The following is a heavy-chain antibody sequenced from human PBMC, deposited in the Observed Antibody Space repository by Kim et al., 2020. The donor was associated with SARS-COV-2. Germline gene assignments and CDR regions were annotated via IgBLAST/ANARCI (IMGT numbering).Heavy chain of an antibody. V-gene: IGHV7-4-1*02. CDR3: ARERADTAMAGGFDY. J-gene: IGHJ4*02. Sequence: QDFTGRFVFSLDTSVSTAYLQISSLKAEDTAVYYCARERADTAMAGGFDYWGQGTLVTVSS. D-gene: IGHD5-18*01.